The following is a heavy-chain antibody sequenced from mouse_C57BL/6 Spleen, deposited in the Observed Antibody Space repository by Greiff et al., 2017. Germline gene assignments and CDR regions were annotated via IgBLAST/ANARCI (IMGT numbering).Heavy chain of an antibody. Sequence: QVQLQQPGAELVRPGTSVKLSCKASGYTFTSYWMHWVKQRPGQGLAWIGVIDPSDSYTTYNQKFKGKATLTVDTSSSTAYMPLSSLTSEDSAVYYCARWGGNHWYFDVWGTGTTVTVSS. CDR3: ARWGGNHWYFDV. CDR2: IDPSDSYT. D-gene: IGHD1-1*02. J-gene: IGHJ1*03. V-gene: IGHV1-59*01. CDR1: GYTFTSYW.